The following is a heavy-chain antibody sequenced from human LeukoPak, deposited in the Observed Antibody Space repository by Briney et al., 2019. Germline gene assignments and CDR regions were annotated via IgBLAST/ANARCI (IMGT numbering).Heavy chain of an antibody. D-gene: IGHD4-17*01. V-gene: IGHV3-7*01. CDR3: ARDKYYGDSYFHY. J-gene: IGHJ4*02. CDR1: GFTFSSYW. Sequence: PGGSLRLSCAASGFTFSSYWMSWVRQAPGRGLEWVANIKQDGSEKYYVDSVKGRFTISRDNAKNSLFLQMNSLRAEDTAVYYCARDKYYGDSYFHYWGQGTLVTVSS. CDR2: IKQDGSEK.